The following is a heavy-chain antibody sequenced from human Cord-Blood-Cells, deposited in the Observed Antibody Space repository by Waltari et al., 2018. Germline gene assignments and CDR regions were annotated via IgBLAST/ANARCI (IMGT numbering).Heavy chain of an antibody. J-gene: IGHJ4*02. CDR3: ARERPLIGYDSSGYYYIHDY. CDR2: INHSGST. Sequence: QVQLQQWGAGLLKPSETLSLTCAVYGGSFSGYYWSWIRQPPGKGLEGIGEINHSGSTNANPSLKSRVTISVDTSKNQFSLKLSSVTAADTAVYYCARERPLIGYDSSGYYYIHDYWGQGTLVTVSS. CDR1: GGSFSGYY. D-gene: IGHD3-22*01. V-gene: IGHV4-34*01.